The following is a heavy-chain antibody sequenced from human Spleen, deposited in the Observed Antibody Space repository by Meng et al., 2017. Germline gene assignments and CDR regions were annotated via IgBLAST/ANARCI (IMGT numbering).Heavy chain of an antibody. CDR2: ISSTSVII. Sequence: GESLKISCAASGFTFSDYYMAWIRQAPGKGLEWLSYISSTSVIIHYADSVKGRFTISRDNDKDSLYLQMNSLSVEDTAIYYCARGQEKYKSDPGAPRRHRKLDGQDPFDIWGQGTLVTVSS. CDR3: ARGQEKYKSDPGAPRRHRKLDGQDPFDI. CDR1: GFTFSDYY. D-gene: IGHD1-14*01. J-gene: IGHJ3*02. V-gene: IGHV3-11*01.